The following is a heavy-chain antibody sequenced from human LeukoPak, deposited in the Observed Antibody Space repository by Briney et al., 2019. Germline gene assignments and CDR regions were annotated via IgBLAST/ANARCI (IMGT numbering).Heavy chain of an antibody. CDR2: ISGDGGST. CDR3: AKDVWQLVILYYGMDV. Sequence: GGSLRLSCAASGFTFDDYAMHWVRQAPGKGLEWVSLISGDGGSTYYADSVKGRFTISRDNSKNSLYLQMNSLGTEDTALYYCAKDVWQLVILYYGMDVWGQGTTVTVSS. V-gene: IGHV3-43*02. D-gene: IGHD6-13*01. J-gene: IGHJ6*02. CDR1: GFTFDDYA.